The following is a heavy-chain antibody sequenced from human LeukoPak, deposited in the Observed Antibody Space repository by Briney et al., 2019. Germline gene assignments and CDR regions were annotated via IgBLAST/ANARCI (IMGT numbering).Heavy chain of an antibody. J-gene: IGHJ6*03. CDR1: GGTFSSYA. D-gene: IGHD6-19*01. CDR3: ASGQWLVHTAEPPYYYYYMDV. Sequence: GASVKVSCKASGGTFSSYAVSWVRQAPGQGLEWMGGIIPIFDTANYAQKFQGRVTITTDESTSTAYMELSSLRSEDTAVYYCASGQWLVHTAEPPYYYYYMDVWGKGTTVTVSS. CDR2: IIPIFDTA. V-gene: IGHV1-69*05.